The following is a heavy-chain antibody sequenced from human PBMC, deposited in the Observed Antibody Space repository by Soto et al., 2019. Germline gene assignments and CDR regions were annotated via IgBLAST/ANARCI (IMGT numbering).Heavy chain of an antibody. V-gene: IGHV1-69*01. Sequence: QVQLVQSGAEVKKPGSSVRVSCKASGGTFSSYAISWVRQAPGHWLEWMGGIIPIFGTENYAQKFQGRVSFTADESTNTAYMELSRLRSEDTAGYYCARDRIAGSKYYYGMDVWGQGTTVTVSS. CDR3: ARDRIAGSKYYYGMDV. CDR2: IIPIFGTE. CDR1: GGTFSSYA. D-gene: IGHD6-13*01. J-gene: IGHJ6*02.